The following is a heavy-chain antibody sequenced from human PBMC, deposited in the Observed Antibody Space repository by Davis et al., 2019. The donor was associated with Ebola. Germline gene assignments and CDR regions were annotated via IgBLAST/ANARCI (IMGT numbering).Heavy chain of an antibody. CDR2: INAGNGNT. V-gene: IGHV1-3*01. Sequence: AASVKVSCKASGYTFTSYAMHWVRQAPGQRLEWMGWINAGNGNTKYSQKFQGRVTITRDTSASTAYMELSSLRSEDTAVYYCARDRVEYYDSSGTADWYFDLWGRGTLVTVSS. CDR1: GYTFTSYA. J-gene: IGHJ2*01. CDR3: ARDRVEYYDSSGTADWYFDL. D-gene: IGHD3-22*01.